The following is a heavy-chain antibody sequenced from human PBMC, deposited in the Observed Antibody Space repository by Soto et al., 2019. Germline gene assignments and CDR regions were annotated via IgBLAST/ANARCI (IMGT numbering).Heavy chain of an antibody. CDR3: ARDGAGYCSSTSCYSFDI. CDR1: GFTFSSYG. J-gene: IGHJ3*02. D-gene: IGHD2-2*01. Sequence: PGGSLRLSCAASGFTFSSYGMHWVRQAPGKGLEWVAVIWYDGSNKYYADSVKGRFTISRDNSKNTLYLQMNSLRAEDTAVYYCARDGAGYCSSTSCYSFDIWGQGTMVTVS. CDR2: IWYDGSNK. V-gene: IGHV3-33*01.